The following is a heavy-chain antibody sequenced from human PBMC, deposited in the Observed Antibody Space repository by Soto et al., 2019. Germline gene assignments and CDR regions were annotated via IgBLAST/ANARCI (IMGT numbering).Heavy chain of an antibody. V-gene: IGHV3-53*01. CDR3: ARVTTFYDILTSSYALNYIDF. CDR2: IYAGGNT. J-gene: IGHJ4*02. CDR1: GFSVTSNY. Sequence: GGSLRLSCAASGFSVTSNYMTWVRQAPGKGLECVSVIYAGGNTYYPDSVKGRFTISSDNSKNTLFLQMNNLRAEDTAVYYCARVTTFYDILTSSYALNYIDFWGQGTWVTGFS. D-gene: IGHD3-9*01.